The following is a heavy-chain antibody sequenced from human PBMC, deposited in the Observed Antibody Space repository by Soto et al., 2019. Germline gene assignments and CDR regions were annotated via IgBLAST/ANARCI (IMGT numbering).Heavy chain of an antibody. D-gene: IGHD2-21*02. CDR3: ARLYCGGDCYLSSYHYYGMDV. Sequence: SETLSLTCTVSGGSISSYYWSWIRQPPGKGLEWLGYIYYSGSTKYNPSLKSRVTISVEMSKNQFSLKLSSVTAADTAVYYCARLYCGGDCYLSSYHYYGMDVWGQGTTVTSP. V-gene: IGHV4-59*08. CDR2: IYYSGST. J-gene: IGHJ6*02. CDR1: GGSISSYY.